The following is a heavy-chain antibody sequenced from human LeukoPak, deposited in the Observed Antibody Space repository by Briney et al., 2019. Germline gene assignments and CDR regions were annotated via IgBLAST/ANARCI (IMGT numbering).Heavy chain of an antibody. V-gene: IGHV3-66*01. CDR2: ISIAGST. Sequence: GGSLRLSCAASGFTVSSKYMSWVRQAPGKGLEWVSLISIAGSTNYAHSVKGRFTISRDNSKNTLYLQMNSLRAEDTAVYYCARVSPNTVTTLQYFDYWGQGTLVTVSS. CDR1: GFTVSSKY. J-gene: IGHJ4*02. CDR3: ARVSPNTVTTLQYFDY. D-gene: IGHD4-17*01.